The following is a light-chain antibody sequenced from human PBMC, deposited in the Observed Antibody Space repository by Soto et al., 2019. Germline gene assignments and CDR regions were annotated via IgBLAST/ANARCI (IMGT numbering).Light chain of an antibody. CDR1: HAVGGTY. Sequence: EIVLTQSPGTLSLSPGERASVSCSASHAVGGTYLAWYQHKPGQAPRLLIYGASNRAAGIPDRFGGSGSGTDFTLTISRLEPEDFAVYYCQQYGSSPQITFGQGTRLEIK. CDR2: GAS. CDR3: QQYGSSPQIT. J-gene: IGKJ5*01. V-gene: IGKV3-20*01.